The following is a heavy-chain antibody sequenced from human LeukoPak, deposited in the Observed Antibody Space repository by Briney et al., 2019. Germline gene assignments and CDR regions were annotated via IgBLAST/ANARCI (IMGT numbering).Heavy chain of an antibody. D-gene: IGHD1-26*01. CDR3: ARGGKWELPLDY. V-gene: IGHV4-59*02. CDR2: IYYSGST. CDR1: GSSVSSYY. J-gene: IGHJ4*02. Sequence: SETLSLTCTVSGSSVSSYYWSWIRQPPGKGLEWIGYIYYSGSTNYNPSLKSRVTISVDTSKNQFSLKLSSVTAADTAVYYCARGGKWELPLDYWGQGTLVTVSS.